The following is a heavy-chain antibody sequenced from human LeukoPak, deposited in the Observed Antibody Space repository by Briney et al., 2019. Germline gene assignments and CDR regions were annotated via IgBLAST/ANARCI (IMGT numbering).Heavy chain of an antibody. D-gene: IGHD6-19*01. CDR2: IIPIFGTA. CDR3: ARDQGSGWSYFDY. CDR1: GYTFTGYY. J-gene: IGHJ4*02. V-gene: IGHV1-69*13. Sequence: ASVKVSCKASGYTFTGYYMHWVRQAPGQGLEWMGGIIPIFGTANYAQKFQGRVTITADESTSTAYMELSSLRSEDTAVYYCARDQGSGWSYFDYWGQGTLVTVSS.